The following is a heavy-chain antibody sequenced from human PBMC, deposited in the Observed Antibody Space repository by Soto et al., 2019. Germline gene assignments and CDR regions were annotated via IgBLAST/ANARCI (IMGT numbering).Heavy chain of an antibody. CDR2: IIPILGIA. Sequence: ASVKVSCKASGGAFSSYTISWVRQAPGQGLEWMGRIIPILGIANYAQKFQGRVTITADKSTSTAYMELSSLRSEDTAVYYCARVSRQTMVRGVIMGPFDYWGQGTLVTVSS. J-gene: IGHJ4*02. V-gene: IGHV1-69*02. CDR3: ARVSRQTMVRGVIMGPFDY. D-gene: IGHD3-10*01. CDR1: GGAFSSYT.